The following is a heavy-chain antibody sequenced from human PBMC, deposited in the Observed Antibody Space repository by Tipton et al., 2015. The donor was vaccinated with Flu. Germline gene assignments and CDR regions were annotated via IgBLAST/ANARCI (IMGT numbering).Heavy chain of an antibody. CDR2: FSASGGRT. V-gene: IGHV3-23*01. J-gene: IGHJ4*02. D-gene: IGHD6-19*01. Sequence: GSLRLSCAASGFVFSKYAMSWVHQAPGKGLEWVSSFSASGGRTYYADSVKGRFTVSRDNVKNTLYLQMNSLRAEDTAIYYCAKVIPEKVAGLDYWGQGTLVAVSS. CDR3: AKVIPEKVAGLDY. CDR1: GFVFSKYA.